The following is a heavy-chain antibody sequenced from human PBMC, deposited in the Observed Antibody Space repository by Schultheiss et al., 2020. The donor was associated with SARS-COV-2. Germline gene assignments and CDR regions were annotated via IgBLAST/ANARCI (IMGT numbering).Heavy chain of an antibody. CDR1: GYTFTSYA. CDR3: AKDDPDGMDV. V-gene: IGHV1-3*01. Sequence: GESLKISCKASGYTFTSYAMHWVRQAPGQRLEWMGWINAGNGNTKYSQKFQGRVTITRDTSASAAYMELRSLRSEDTAVYYCAKDDPDGMDVWGQGTTVTVSS. J-gene: IGHJ6*02. CDR2: INAGNGNT.